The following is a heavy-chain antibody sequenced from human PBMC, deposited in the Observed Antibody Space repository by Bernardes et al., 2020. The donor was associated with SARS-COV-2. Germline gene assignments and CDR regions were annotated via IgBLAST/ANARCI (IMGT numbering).Heavy chain of an antibody. CDR2: INPNSGGT. CDR3: ARRVQGVPYYFDY. J-gene: IGHJ4*02. CDR1: GYTFTGYY. V-gene: IGHV1-2*06. Sequence: ASVKVSCKASGYTFTGYYMHWVRQAPGQGLEWMGRINPNSGGTNYAQKFQGRVTMTRDTSISTAYMELSRLRSDDTAVYYCARRVQGVPYYFDYWGQGTLVTVSS. D-gene: IGHD3-10*01.